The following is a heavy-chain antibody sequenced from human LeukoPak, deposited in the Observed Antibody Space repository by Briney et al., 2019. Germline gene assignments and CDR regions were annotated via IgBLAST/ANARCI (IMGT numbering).Heavy chain of an antibody. J-gene: IGHJ4*02. CDR3: AKDRSGSYFDY. CDR2: ISSDGTYT. V-gene: IGHV3-23*01. Sequence: GGSLRLSCAASGFTFSSYAMSWVRQAPGKGLEWVSRISSDGTYTNYADSVRGRFTISRDNAKNTLYLQMNSLRAEDTAVYYCAKDRSGSYFDYWGQGTLVTVSS. D-gene: IGHD1-26*01. CDR1: GFTFSSYA.